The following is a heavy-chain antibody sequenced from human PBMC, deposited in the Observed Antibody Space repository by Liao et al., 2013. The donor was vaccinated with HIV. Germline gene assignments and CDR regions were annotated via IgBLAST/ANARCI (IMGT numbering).Heavy chain of an antibody. Sequence: QLQLQESGPGLVKPSETLSLTCTVSGGSISSSSYYWGWIRQPPGKGLEWIGSIYYSGSTYYNPSLKSRVTISVDTSKNQFSLKLSSVTAADTAVYYCARVKRFLEWVHPGRYYFDYWGQGTLVTVSS. D-gene: IGHD3-3*01. J-gene: IGHJ4*02. CDR3: ARVKRFLEWVHPGRYYFDY. CDR1: GGSISSSSYY. CDR2: IYYSGST. V-gene: IGHV4-39*07.